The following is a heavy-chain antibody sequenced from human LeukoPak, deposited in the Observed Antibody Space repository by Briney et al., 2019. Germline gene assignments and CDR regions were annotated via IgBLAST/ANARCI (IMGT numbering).Heavy chain of an antibody. CDR3: ATRAVATGINWFDP. D-gene: IGHD5-12*01. CDR2: FDPEDGET. J-gene: IGHJ5*02. CDR1: GYTLTELS. V-gene: IGHV1-24*01. Sequence: ASVKVSCKVSGYTLTELSMHWVRQAPGKGLEWMGGFDPEDGETIYAQKFQGRVTMTEDTSTDTAYMELSSLRSEDTAVYYCATRAVATGINWFDPWGQGTLVTVSS.